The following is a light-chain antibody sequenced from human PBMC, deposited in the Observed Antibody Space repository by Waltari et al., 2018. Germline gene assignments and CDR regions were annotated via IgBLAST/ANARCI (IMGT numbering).Light chain of an antibody. CDR2: NVS. CDR1: SSDIGAFDL. J-gene: IGLJ2*01. V-gene: IGLV2-14*03. CDR3: SSFTTGSTGL. Sequence: QSALAQPASVSGSPGHSITISCTGSSSDIGAFDLVSWYQQHPGRAPRLIIRNVSERPSGVPHRFSGSKSGNTASLTISSLRSEDESLYFCSSFTTGSTGLFGGGTKLTVL.